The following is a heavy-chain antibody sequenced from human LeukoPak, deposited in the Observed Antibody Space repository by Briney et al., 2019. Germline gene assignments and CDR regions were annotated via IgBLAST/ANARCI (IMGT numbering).Heavy chain of an antibody. CDR3: AREGPYYDFWSGYHDAFDI. V-gene: IGHV1-69*05. CDR1: GGTFSSYA. Sequence: ASVKVSCKASGGTFSSYAISLVRQAPGQGLEWMGSIIPIFGTANYAQKFQGRVTITTDESTSTAYMELSSLRSEDTAVYYCAREGPYYDFWSGYHDAFDIWGQGTMVTVSS. D-gene: IGHD3-3*01. CDR2: IIPIFGTA. J-gene: IGHJ3*02.